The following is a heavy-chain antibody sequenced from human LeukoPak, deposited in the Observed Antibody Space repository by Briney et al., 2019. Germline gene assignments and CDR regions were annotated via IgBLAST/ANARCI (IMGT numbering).Heavy chain of an antibody. D-gene: IGHD2-15*01. CDR1: GGSFSGYS. J-gene: IGHJ5*02. CDR2: INHSGSA. V-gene: IGHV4-34*01. Sequence: SETLSLTCAVYGGSFSGYSWGWIRQPPGKGLVWIGEINHSGSANYNPSLKSRVSISVDTSKNRFSLNLSSVTAADTAVYYCARGLVDCSGGSCYLGWFDPWGQGTLVTVSS. CDR3: ARGLVDCSGGSCYLGWFDP.